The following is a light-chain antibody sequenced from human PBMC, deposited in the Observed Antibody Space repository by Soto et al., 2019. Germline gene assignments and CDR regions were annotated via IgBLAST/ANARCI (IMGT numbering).Light chain of an antibody. CDR1: QSVSSRD. J-gene: IGKJ2*01. CDR3: QQYDNSPGYT. CDR2: ATS. Sequence: EIVLTQSPGTLSLSPGERATLSCRASQSVSSRDLAWYQQKPGQAPRRRSYATSSRAAGIPDRFSGSGSGTDFTLTISRLEPEDFAVYYCQQYDNSPGYTFGQGTKLEIK. V-gene: IGKV3-20*01.